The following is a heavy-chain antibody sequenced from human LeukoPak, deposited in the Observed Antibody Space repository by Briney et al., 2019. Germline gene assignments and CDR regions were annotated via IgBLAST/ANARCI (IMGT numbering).Heavy chain of an antibody. V-gene: IGHV4-30-4*02. J-gene: IGHJ4*02. CDR3: ARETGTIPPFFDY. Sequence: PSETLSLTCTVSGGSISSGDYYWSWIRQPPGKGLEWIGYIYYSGSTYYNPSLKSRVTISVDTSKNQFSLKLSSVTAADTAVYYCARETGTIPPFFDYWGQGTLVTVSS. D-gene: IGHD1-1*01. CDR1: GGSISSGDYY. CDR2: IYYSGST.